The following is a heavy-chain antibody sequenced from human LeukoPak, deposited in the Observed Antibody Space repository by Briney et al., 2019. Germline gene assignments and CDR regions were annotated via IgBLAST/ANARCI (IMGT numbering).Heavy chain of an antibody. J-gene: IGHJ4*02. D-gene: IGHD3-10*01. CDR2: INHSGST. Sequence: PSVTLSLTCAVYGGSFSGYYWSWIRQPPGKGLEWIGEINHSGSTNYNPSLKSRVTISVDTSKNQFSLKLSSVTAADTAVYYCARGPGAQGVITDYWGQGTLVTVSS. CDR3: ARGPGAQGVITDY. V-gene: IGHV4-34*01. CDR1: GGSFSGYY.